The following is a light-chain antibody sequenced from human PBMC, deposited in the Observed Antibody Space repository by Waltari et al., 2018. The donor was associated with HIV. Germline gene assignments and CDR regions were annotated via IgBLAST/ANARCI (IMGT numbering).Light chain of an antibody. CDR1: QGINSY. V-gene: IGKV1-9*01. J-gene: IGKJ4*01. CDR3: QQLNSFPLT. CDR2: AAS. Sequence: DIQLTKSPSFLSASEGNRVTITCRASQGINSYLAWYQQKPGKAPKLLIYAASTLQSGVPSRFSGSGSGTEFTLTISSLQPEDFATYYCQQLNSFPLTFGGGTKVEIK.